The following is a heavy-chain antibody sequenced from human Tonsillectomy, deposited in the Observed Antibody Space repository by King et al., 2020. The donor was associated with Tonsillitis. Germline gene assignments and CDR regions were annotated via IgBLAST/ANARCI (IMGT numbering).Heavy chain of an antibody. J-gene: IGHJ6*01. V-gene: IGHV3-30*04. CDR3: AKVTGDGRLYYYVLDV. D-gene: IGHD7-27*01. Sequence: VQLVESGGGVVQPGRSLRLSCTASGFTFSYYAMHWVRQAPGKGLERVAVKSYDGNRKYFPDSVKGRFTISRDNSKNTLFLQMNMLRDDDTAVYYCAKVTGDGRLYYYVLDVWGQGTTVTVSS. CDR1: GFTFSYYA. CDR2: KSYDGNRK.